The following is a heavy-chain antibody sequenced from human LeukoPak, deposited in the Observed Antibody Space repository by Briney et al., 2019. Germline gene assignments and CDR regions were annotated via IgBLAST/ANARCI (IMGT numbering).Heavy chain of an antibody. D-gene: IGHD6-13*01. CDR3: ARDLVSSSWYKAFDI. V-gene: IGHV4-30-2*01. CDR1: GGSISSGGYY. CDR2: IYHSGST. J-gene: IGHJ3*02. Sequence: SQTLSLTCTVSGGSISSGGYYWSWIRQPPGKGLEWIGYIYHSGSTYYNPSLKSRVTISVDRSKNQFSLKLSSVTAADTAVYYCARDLVSSSWYKAFDIWGQGTMVTVSS.